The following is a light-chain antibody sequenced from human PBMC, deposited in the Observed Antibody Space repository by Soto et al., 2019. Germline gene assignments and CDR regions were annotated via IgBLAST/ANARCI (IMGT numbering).Light chain of an antibody. CDR1: QSVSTW. J-gene: IGKJ4*02. CDR2: KAS. Sequence: DIQMTQSPSTLSASLGDRVTITCRASQSVSTWLAWYQQKPGKAPKLLIYKASSLESGVPSRFSGSGSGTEFTLTISSLQPDDFATYYCQQYNTYPFTFGGGTTVEIK. CDR3: QQYNTYPFT. V-gene: IGKV1-5*03.